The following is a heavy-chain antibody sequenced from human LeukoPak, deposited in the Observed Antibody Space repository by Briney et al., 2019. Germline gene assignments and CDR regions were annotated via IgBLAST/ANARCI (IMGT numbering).Heavy chain of an antibody. CDR2: IRYDGSNK. V-gene: IGHV3-30*02. CDR1: GFTFSSYG. CDR3: ARDGTAAGLYFDL. D-gene: IGHD6-13*01. J-gene: IGHJ4*01. Sequence: GGSLRLSCAASGFTFSSYGMHWVRQAPGKGLEWVAFIRYDGSNKYYADSVKGRFTISRDNTKNSLSLQLNGLRAEDTAVYYCARDGTAAGLYFDLWGQGTLVTVSS.